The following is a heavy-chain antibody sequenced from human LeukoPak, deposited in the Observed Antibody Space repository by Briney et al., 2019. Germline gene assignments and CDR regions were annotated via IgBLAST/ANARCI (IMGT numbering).Heavy chain of an antibody. Sequence: SETLSLTCNVSGGSISNYYWKWIRQPPGEGLEWIGYIYSSGSTNYNPSLKSRVTISVDTSKNQFSLKLSSVTAADTALYFCARSYSSSWYFDHLGRGTLVTVSS. D-gene: IGHD6-13*01. CDR3: ARSYSSSWYFDH. CDR2: IYSSGST. CDR1: GGSISNYY. V-gene: IGHV4-59*01. J-gene: IGHJ4*02.